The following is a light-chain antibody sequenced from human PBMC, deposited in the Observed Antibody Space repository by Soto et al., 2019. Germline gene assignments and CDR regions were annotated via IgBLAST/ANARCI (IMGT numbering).Light chain of an antibody. J-gene: IGLJ1*01. CDR1: SSDIGSYDH. Sequence: QSVLTQPASVSGSPGQSITISCSGTSSDIGSYDHVAWYQQFPGKRPQLIIYAVSDRPSGVSDRFSGSKSGISASLTISGLQTEDDADYYCISYTDRQSYLFGTGTKVTVL. V-gene: IGLV2-14*03. CDR2: AVS. CDR3: ISYTDRQSYL.